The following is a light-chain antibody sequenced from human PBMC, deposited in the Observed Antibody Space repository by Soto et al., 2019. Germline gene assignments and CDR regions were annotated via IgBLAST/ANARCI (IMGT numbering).Light chain of an antibody. Sequence: EIVLTQSPATLSLSPGERATLSCRASQSVSSYLAWYQQKPGQAPRLLIYDASNRATGVPARSSGSGSGTDFNLTISSLEPEDFAVYYCQQRSNWPLTFGGGTKVEIK. CDR1: QSVSSY. CDR2: DAS. J-gene: IGKJ4*01. CDR3: QQRSNWPLT. V-gene: IGKV3-11*01.